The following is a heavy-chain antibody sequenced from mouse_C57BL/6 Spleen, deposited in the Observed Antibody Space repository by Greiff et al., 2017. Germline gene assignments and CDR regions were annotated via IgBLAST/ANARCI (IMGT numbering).Heavy chain of an antibody. J-gene: IGHJ3*01. V-gene: IGHV5-4*01. CDR1: GFTFSSYA. Sequence: EVQLVESGGGLVKPGGSLKLSCAASGFTFSSYAMSWVRQTPEKRLEWVATISDGGSYTYYPDNVKGRFTISRDNAKNNLYLQMSHLKSEDTAMYDCARDNDYDWFAYWGQGTLVTVSA. CDR2: ISDGGSYT. D-gene: IGHD2-4*01. CDR3: ARDNDYDWFAY.